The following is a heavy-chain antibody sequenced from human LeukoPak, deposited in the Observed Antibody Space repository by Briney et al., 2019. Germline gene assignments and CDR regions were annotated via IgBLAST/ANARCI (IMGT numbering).Heavy chain of an antibody. Sequence: SETLSLTCAVYGGSFSAYYWSWVRQSPGKGLEWIAEINHRGDTNYNPSVKSRVAISVDTSKNQFSLKVTSLTAADTAIYYCARGPTISETGYFDYWGQGTLVTVSS. CDR2: INHRGDT. J-gene: IGHJ4*03. V-gene: IGHV4-34*01. D-gene: IGHD1-1*01. CDR1: GGSFSAYY. CDR3: ARGPTISETGYFDY.